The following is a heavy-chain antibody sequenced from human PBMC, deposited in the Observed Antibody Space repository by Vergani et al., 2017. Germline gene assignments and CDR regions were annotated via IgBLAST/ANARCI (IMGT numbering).Heavy chain of an antibody. Sequence: QVQLQESGPGLVKPSQTLSLTCTVSGGSISSGGYYWSWIRQHPGKGLEWIGYIYYSGSTYYNPSLKSRVTISVDTSKNQFSLKLSSVTAADTAVYYCARVEPDSGISIVRGVIEYWGQGTLVTVSS. CDR2: IYYSGST. CDR1: GGSISSGGYY. CDR3: ARVEPDSGISIVRGVIEY. V-gene: IGHV4-31*03. D-gene: IGHD3-10*02. J-gene: IGHJ4*02.